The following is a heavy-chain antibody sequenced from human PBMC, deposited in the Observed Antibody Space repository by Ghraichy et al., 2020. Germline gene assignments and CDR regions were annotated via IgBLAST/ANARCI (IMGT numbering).Heavy chain of an antibody. J-gene: IGHJ6*02. Sequence: GGSLRLSCAASGFTFSSYWMSWVRQAPGKGLEWVANIKQDGSEKYYVDSVKGRFTISRDNAKNSLYLQMNSLRAEDTAVYYCARVPAYYDFWIAHHYYYGMDVWGQGTTVTVSS. V-gene: IGHV3-7*01. CDR3: ARVPAYYDFWIAHHYYYGMDV. CDR2: IKQDGSEK. CDR1: GFTFSSYW. D-gene: IGHD3-3*01.